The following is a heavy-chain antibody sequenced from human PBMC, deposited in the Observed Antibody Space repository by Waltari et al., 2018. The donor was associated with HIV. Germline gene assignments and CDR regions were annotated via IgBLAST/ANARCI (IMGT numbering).Heavy chain of an antibody. J-gene: IGHJ5*02. D-gene: IGHD3-22*01. CDR3: VRAHYDSSSLDP. V-gene: IGHV3-74*01. CDR2: DNGDGSRT. Sequence: EVQLVESGGGLVQPVGSLRLSCATSGFTFSSYWMPWVRQAPGKGLVWGSRDNGDGSRTSYADSVKGRFTISRDDAKNTLYLQMASLRAEDTAVYYCVRAHYDSSSLDPWGQGTLVTVSS. CDR1: GFTFSSYW.